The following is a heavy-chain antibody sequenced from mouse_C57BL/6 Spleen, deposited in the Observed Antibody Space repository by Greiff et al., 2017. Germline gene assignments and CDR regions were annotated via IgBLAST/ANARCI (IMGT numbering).Heavy chain of an antibody. J-gene: IGHJ2*01. Sequence: DVMLVASGGGLVKPGGSLKLSCAASGFTFSDYGMHWVRQAPEKGLEWVAYISSGSSTIYYADTVKGRFTISRDNAKNTLFLQMTSLRSEDTAMYYCARLYDYFDYWGQGTTLTVSS. CDR1: GFTFSDYG. V-gene: IGHV5-17*01. CDR3: ARLYDYFDY. D-gene: IGHD2-3*01. CDR2: ISSGSSTI.